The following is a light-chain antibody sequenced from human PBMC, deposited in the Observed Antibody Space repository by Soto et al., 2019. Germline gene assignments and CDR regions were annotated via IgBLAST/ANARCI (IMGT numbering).Light chain of an antibody. Sequence: EIVMTQSPATLSVSPGERATLSCRASQSVSSNLAWYQQKPGQAPRLLIYGASTSATGIPAWFSGSGSGTEFTLTIRSLQSEDFAVYYCQQYNNWPPWTFGQGTKVEIK. J-gene: IGKJ1*01. CDR2: GAS. V-gene: IGKV3-15*01. CDR3: QQYNNWPPWT. CDR1: QSVSSN.